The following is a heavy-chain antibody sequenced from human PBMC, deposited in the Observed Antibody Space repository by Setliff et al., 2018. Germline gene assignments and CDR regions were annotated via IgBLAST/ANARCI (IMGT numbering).Heavy chain of an antibody. CDR3: TRSRAPSVVLAADFDF. Sequence: SVKVSCKASGGTFSSYGISWVRQAPGQGLEWMGGTIPIFGSTNYAQKFQARVTMTADTSTKTVYMELRSLTSDDTAVYYCTRSRAPSVVLAADFDFWGQGTPVTVSS. J-gene: IGHJ4*02. CDR1: GGTFSSYG. D-gene: IGHD2-21*01. CDR2: TIPIFGST. V-gene: IGHV1-69*06.